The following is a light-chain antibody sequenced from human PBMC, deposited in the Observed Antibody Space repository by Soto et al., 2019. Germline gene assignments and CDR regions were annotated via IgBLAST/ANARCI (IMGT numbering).Light chain of an antibody. CDR1: QTVGTS. Sequence: EIVLTQSPATLSVSPGERATLTCRASQTVGTSLAWYQQKPGQAPRLLIYVASTRATGVPSRFSGSGSGTEFALTISSLQSEDFAVYYCQQHNAWPLTFGVGTKVEIK. V-gene: IGKV3-15*01. CDR2: VAS. J-gene: IGKJ4*01. CDR3: QQHNAWPLT.